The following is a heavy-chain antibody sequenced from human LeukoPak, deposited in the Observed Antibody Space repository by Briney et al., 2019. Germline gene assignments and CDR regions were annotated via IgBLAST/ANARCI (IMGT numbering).Heavy chain of an antibody. CDR1: DGSITGYY. V-gene: IGHV4-59*08. CDR2: VYYTGRT. Sequence: SETLSLTCTVSDGSITGYYWSWIRQPPEKGLEWIAYVYYTGRTLYNPSLESRVTISVDTSKTQFSLKLTSVTAADTAVYYCARHISVSYDAFDIWGRGTTVTVSS. CDR3: ARHISVSYDAFDI. D-gene: IGHD6-19*01. J-gene: IGHJ3*02.